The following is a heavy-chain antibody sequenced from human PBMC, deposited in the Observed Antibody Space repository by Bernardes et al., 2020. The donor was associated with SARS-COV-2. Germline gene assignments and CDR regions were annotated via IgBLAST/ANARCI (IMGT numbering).Heavy chain of an antibody. J-gene: IGHJ4*02. V-gene: IGHV4-59*01. CDR1: GDSIGGYY. Sequence: SETLSLTCSVSGDSIGGYYWSWIRQPPRKGLEWIGFIYYTGSTNYNPSLKSRVTMSVDTSKDQFSLKLSSVTAADTAVYYCARTGTTSLSDFGRFDYWGQGTLVTVSS. D-gene: IGHD1-7*01. CDR2: IYYTGST. CDR3: ARTGTTSLSDFGRFDY.